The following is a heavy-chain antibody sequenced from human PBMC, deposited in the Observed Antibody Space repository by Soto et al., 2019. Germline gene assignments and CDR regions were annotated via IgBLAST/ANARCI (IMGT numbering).Heavy chain of an antibody. CDR2: INAGNGNT. CDR1: GYTFTSYA. Sequence: ASVKVSCKASGYTFTSYAMHWVRQAPGQRLEWMGWINAGNGNTKYSQKFQGRVTITRYTSASTAYMELSSLRSEDTAVYYCARDATESSSWDYWGQGTLVTVSS. CDR3: ARDATESSSWDY. V-gene: IGHV1-3*01. J-gene: IGHJ4*02. D-gene: IGHD6-13*01.